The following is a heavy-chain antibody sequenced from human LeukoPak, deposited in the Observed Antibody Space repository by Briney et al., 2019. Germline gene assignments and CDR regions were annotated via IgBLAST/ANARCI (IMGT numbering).Heavy chain of an antibody. D-gene: IGHD2-2*01. V-gene: IGHV1-2*02. CDR3: ARSNYCSSTSCHFDY. J-gene: IGHJ4*02. CDR1: GYTLTGYY. Sequence: ASVKVSCKASGYTLTGYYMHWVRQAPGQGLEWMGWINPNSGGTNYAQKLQGRVTMTRDTSISTAYMELSRLRSDDTAVYYCARSNYCSSTSCHFDYWGQGTLVTVSS. CDR2: INPNSGGT.